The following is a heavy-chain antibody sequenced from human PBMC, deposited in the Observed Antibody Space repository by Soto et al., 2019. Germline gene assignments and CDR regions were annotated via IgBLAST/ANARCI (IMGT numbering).Heavy chain of an antibody. Sequence: PAETLSLTCAVSGYSISSGYYWGLIRQPPGKGLEWIGSIYHSGSTYYNPSLKSRVTISVDTSKNQFSLKLSSVTAADTAVYYCARGFGRGWYERGSFYDYWGQGTLVTVS. V-gene: IGHV4-38-2*01. CDR3: ARGFGRGWYERGSFYDY. CDR2: IYHSGST. CDR1: GYSISSGYY. J-gene: IGHJ4*02. D-gene: IGHD6-19*01.